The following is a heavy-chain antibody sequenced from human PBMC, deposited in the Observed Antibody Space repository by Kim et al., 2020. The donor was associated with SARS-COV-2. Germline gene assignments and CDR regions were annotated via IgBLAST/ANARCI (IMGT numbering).Heavy chain of an antibody. D-gene: IGHD3-22*01. Sequence: ASVKVSCKASGYTFTDFSIHWVRQAPGQRLEWMGWIDADDGKTNYSQKFQGRVTMTRDTSTSTAYMELSSLRSEDTAVYYCARDHTSSSYYDNYCYYRMD. CDR2: IDADDGKT. CDR1: GYTFTDFS. V-gene: IGHV1-3*01. J-gene: IGHJ6*01. CDR3: ARDHTSSSYYDNYCYYRMD.